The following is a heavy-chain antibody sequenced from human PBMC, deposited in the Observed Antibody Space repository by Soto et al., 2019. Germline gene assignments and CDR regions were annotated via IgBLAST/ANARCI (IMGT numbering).Heavy chain of an antibody. Sequence: SETLSLTSTVSGGSISSNYWSWIRQPPGKGLEWIGYIYYSGSTNYNPSLKSRVTISVATSKNQFSLKLSSVTAADTAVYYCARKSFYYDSSGSLYYYGMDVWGQGTTVTVSS. D-gene: IGHD3-22*01. J-gene: IGHJ6*02. CDR2: IYYSGST. CDR1: GGSISSNY. V-gene: IGHV4-59*01. CDR3: ARKSFYYDSSGSLYYYGMDV.